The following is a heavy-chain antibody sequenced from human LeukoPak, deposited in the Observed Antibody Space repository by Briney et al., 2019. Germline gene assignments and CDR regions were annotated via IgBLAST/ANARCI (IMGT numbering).Heavy chain of an antibody. CDR1: GGSINSYY. CDR2: VYNSGST. Sequence: PSETLSLTCTVSGGSINSYYWTWIRQPPGKGLEWIANVYNSGSTNYNPSLKSRVTISVDMFKNQFSLELTSVTAADTAVYYCARLRSGIDVWGQGTTVTVS. J-gene: IGHJ6*02. CDR3: ARLRSGIDV. V-gene: IGHV4-59*01.